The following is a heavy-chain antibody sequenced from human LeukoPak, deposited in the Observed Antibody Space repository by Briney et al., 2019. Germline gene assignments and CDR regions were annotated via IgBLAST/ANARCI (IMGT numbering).Heavy chain of an antibody. CDR3: AKAPSSAYYLDY. D-gene: IGHD3-22*01. CDR2: ISWNSGSI. Sequence: PGRSLRLSCAASGFTFDDYAMHWVPHAPGKGLEWVSGISWNSGSIGYADSVKGRFTISRDNAKNSLYLQMNSLRAEDTASYYCAKAPSSAYYLDYWGQGTLVTVSS. J-gene: IGHJ4*02. V-gene: IGHV3-9*01. CDR1: GFTFDDYA.